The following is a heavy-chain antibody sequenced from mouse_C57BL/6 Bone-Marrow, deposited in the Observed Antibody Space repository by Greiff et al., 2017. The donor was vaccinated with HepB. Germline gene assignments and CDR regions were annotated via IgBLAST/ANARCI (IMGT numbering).Heavy chain of an antibody. Sequence: VQLKESGPELVKPGASVKISCKASGYSFTDYNMNWVKQSNGKSLEWIGVINPNYGTTSYNQKFKGKATLTVDQSSSTAYMQLNSLTSEDSAVYYCARSLCYYGSRYFDYWGQGTTLTVSS. J-gene: IGHJ2*01. D-gene: IGHD1-1*01. V-gene: IGHV1-39*01. CDR2: INPNYGTT. CDR3: ARSLCYYGSRYFDY. CDR1: GYSFTDYN.